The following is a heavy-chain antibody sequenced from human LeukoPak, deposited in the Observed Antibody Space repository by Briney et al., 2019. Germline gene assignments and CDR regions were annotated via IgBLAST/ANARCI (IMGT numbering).Heavy chain of an antibody. Sequence: GGSLRLSCVASGLTFSSSWMTWARQAPGKGLEWVATIKDDGSDKCYVDSVKGRFSISRDNAKSSPYLQMNSLKLEDTAMYYCADLGYSDWGQGTLVTVSS. CDR2: IKDDGSDK. V-gene: IGHV3-7*02. D-gene: IGHD5-18*01. CDR1: GLTFSSSW. J-gene: IGHJ4*02. CDR3: ADLGYSD.